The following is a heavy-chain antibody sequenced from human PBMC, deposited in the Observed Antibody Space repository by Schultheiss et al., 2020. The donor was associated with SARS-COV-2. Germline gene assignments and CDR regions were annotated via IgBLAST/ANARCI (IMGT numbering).Heavy chain of an antibody. J-gene: IGHJ5*02. Sequence: VKVSCKASGGTFSSYAISWVRQAPGQGLEWMGGIIPIFGTANYAQKFQGRVTITADESTSTAYMELSSLRSEDTAVYYCARDRDIAAAATPFDPWGQGTLVTVSS. V-gene: IGHV1-69*01. CDR2: IIPIFGTA. D-gene: IGHD6-13*01. CDR1: GGTFSSYA. CDR3: ARDRDIAAAATPFDP.